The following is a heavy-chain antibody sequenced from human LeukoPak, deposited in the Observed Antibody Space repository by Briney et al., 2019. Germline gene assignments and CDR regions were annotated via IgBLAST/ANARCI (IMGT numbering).Heavy chain of an antibody. CDR2: ISSSSSPI. CDR1: GFTFSSYW. CDR3: ARKYCSSTSCYFTNMDV. V-gene: IGHV3-48*01. J-gene: IGHJ6*03. Sequence: GGFLRLSCAASGFTFSSYWMSWVRQAPGKGLEWVSFISSSSSPIYYADSVKGRFTISRDNAKNSLYLQMNSLRAEDTAVYYCARKYCSSTSCYFTNMDVWGKGTTVTVSS. D-gene: IGHD2-2*01.